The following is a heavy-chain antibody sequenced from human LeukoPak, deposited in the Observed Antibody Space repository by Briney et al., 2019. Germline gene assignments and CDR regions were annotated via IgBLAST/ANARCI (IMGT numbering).Heavy chain of an antibody. Sequence: SETLSLTCTVSGGSISSGSYYWSWIRQPAGKGLEWIGEIYHSGSTNYNPSLKSRVTISVDKSKNQFSLKLSSVTAADTAVYYCARQNFGQPAPGAPRTTANYYGMDVWGQGTTVTVSS. CDR3: ARQNFGQPAPGAPRTTANYYGMDV. D-gene: IGHD2-8*02. V-gene: IGHV4-61*10. CDR2: IYHSGST. J-gene: IGHJ6*02. CDR1: GGSISSGSYY.